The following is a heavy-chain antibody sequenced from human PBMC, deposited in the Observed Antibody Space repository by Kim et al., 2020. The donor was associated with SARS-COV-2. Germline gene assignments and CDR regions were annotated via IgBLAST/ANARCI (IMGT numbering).Heavy chain of an antibody. D-gene: IGHD2-2*01. CDR3: TTERSPTGWFDP. CDR2: IKSKTDGGTT. V-gene: IGHV3-15*01. J-gene: IGHJ5*02. CDR1: GFTFSNAW. Sequence: GGSLRLSCAASGFTFSNAWMSWVRQAPGKGLEWVGRIKSKTDGGTTDYAAPVKGRFTISRDDSKNTLYLQMNSLKTEDTAVYYCTTERSPTGWFDPWGQGTLVTVSS.